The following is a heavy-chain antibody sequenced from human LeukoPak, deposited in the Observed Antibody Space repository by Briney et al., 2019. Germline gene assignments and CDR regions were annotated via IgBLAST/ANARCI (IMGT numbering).Heavy chain of an antibody. Sequence: ASVKVSCKASGYTFTAYYIHWVRRDPGQGLEWMGWISAYNGNTNYAQKLQGRVSMTTDTSTSTAYMELRSLRSDDTAVYYCARDLGPLVVVAAFDYWGQGTLVTVSS. CDR1: GYTFTAYY. J-gene: IGHJ4*02. CDR3: ARDLGPLVVVAAFDY. V-gene: IGHV1-18*04. D-gene: IGHD2-15*01. CDR2: ISAYNGNT.